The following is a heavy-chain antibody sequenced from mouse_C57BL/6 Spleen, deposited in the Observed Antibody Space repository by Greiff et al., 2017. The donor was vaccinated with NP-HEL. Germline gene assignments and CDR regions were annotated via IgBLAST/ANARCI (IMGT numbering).Heavy chain of an antibody. J-gene: IGHJ2*02. CDR3: ARERYFDY. CDR1: GYTFTSYW. CDR2: INPSSGYT. Sequence: QVQLQQSGAELAKPGASVKLSCKASGYTFTSYWMHWVKQRPGQGLEWIGYINPSSGYTKYNQKFKDKATLTAYKSSSTAHMQLSSLTYKASAIYYYARERYFDYWGQGTSLTVSS. V-gene: IGHV1-7*01.